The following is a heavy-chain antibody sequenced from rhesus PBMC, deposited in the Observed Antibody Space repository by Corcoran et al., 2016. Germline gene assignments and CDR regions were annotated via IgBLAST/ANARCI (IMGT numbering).Heavy chain of an antibody. Sequence: QVQLVQSGAEVKKPGSSVKVSCKAPGYTFTDYYMHWVRQAPGQGLEWMGEINPKTGGTNYAQKFQGRVIMTRDTSTSTAYMELSSLRSEDTAVYYCESAYCTGSGCPSGFDYWGQGVLVTVSS. D-gene: IGHD2-21*01. V-gene: IGHV1-138*01. CDR1: GYTFTDYY. J-gene: IGHJ4*01. CDR2: INPKTGGT. CDR3: ESAYCTGSGCPSGFDY.